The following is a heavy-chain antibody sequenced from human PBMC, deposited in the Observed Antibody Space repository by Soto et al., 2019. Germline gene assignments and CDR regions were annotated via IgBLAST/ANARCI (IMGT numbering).Heavy chain of an antibody. Sequence: WGSLLLSCASSGFTFSSYSMTWVRQAPGKGLEWVSSISSSSSYIYYADSVKGRFTISRDNAKNSLYLQMNSLRAEDTAVYYCARDRYDILTGISDYWGQGTLVTVSS. CDR3: ARDRYDILTGISDY. CDR2: ISSSSSYI. V-gene: IGHV3-21*01. J-gene: IGHJ4*02. D-gene: IGHD3-9*01. CDR1: GFTFSSYS.